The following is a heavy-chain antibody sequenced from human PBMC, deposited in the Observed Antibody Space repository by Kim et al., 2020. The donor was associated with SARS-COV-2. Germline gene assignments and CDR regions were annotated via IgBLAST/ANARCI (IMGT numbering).Heavy chain of an antibody. D-gene: IGHD3-22*01. CDR3: ARLPHDSSGYVDC. Sequence: SETRSLTCTVSGDSISSSFNYWGWIRQPPGKGLEWIGSVYHSGTTYDSPSLKSRVTVSVDTSKNEFSLKVTSVTAADTAVYFCARLPHDSSGYVDCWGQGILVTVSS. CDR2: VYHSGTT. CDR1: GDSISSSFNY. J-gene: IGHJ4*02. V-gene: IGHV4-39*01.